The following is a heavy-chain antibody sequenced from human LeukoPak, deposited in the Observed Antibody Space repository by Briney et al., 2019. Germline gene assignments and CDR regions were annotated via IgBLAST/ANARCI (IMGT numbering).Heavy chain of an antibody. Sequence: SVKVSCKASGGTFSSYAISWVRQAPGQGLEWMGGIIPILGTANYAQKFQGRVTITADESTSTAYMELSSLRSEDTAVYYCASCPGPCYYYHGMDVWGQGTTVTVSS. CDR2: IIPILGTA. V-gene: IGHV1-69*13. CDR3: ASCPGPCYYYHGMDV. J-gene: IGHJ6*02. CDR1: GGTFSSYA.